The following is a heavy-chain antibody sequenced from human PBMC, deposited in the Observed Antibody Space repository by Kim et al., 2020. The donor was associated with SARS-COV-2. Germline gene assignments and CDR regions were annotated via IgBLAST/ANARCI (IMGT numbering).Heavy chain of an antibody. V-gene: IGHV4-34*01. CDR2: INHSGST. Sequence: SETLSLTCAVYGGSFSGYYWSWIRQPPGKGLEWIGEINHSGSTNYNPSLKSRVTISVDTSKNQFSLKLSSVTAADTAVYYCARGLRGSSWYRCGAFDIWGQGTMVTVSS. D-gene: IGHD6-13*01. J-gene: IGHJ3*02. CDR3: ARGLRGSSWYRCGAFDI. CDR1: GGSFSGYY.